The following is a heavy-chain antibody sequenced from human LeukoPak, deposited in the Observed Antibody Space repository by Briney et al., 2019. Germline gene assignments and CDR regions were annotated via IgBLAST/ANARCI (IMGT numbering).Heavy chain of an antibody. Sequence: GSLRLSCAASGFTFSNAWMSWVRQAPGKGLEWIGEINHSGSTNYNPSLKSRVTISVDTSKNQFSLKLSSVTAADTAVYYCARNSILLWFGELRGGWFDPWGQGTLVTVSS. CDR2: INHSGST. CDR1: GFTFSNAW. V-gene: IGHV4-34*01. CDR3: ARNSILLWFGELRGGWFDP. J-gene: IGHJ5*02. D-gene: IGHD3-10*01.